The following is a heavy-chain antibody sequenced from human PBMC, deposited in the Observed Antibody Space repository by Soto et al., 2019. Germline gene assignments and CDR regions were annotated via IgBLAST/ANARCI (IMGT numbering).Heavy chain of an antibody. CDR2: INAGNGNT. CDR3: AREKGGDYDVWSGYAFDP. J-gene: IGHJ5*02. CDR1: GYTFTSYS. Sequence: ASVKVSCKASGYTFTSYSIHWVRQAPGQRLEWMGWINAGNGNTKNSQKFQGRVTITGDTSASTAYMELSSLRSEDTAVYYCAREKGGDYDVWSGYAFDPWGQGTLVTVSS. D-gene: IGHD3-3*01. V-gene: IGHV1-3*01.